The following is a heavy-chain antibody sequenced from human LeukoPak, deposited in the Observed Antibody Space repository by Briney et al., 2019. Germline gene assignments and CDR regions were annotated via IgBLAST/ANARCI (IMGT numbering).Heavy chain of an antibody. Sequence: PSETLSLTCTVSGGSISSYYWSWIRQPPGKGLEWIGYIYYSGSTNYNPSLKSRVTISVDTSKNQFSLKLSSVTAADTAVYYCARDLAPGRYSYGYMDVWGKGTTVTVSS. D-gene: IGHD5-18*01. CDR3: ARDLAPGRYSYGYMDV. J-gene: IGHJ6*03. CDR1: GGSISSYY. V-gene: IGHV4-59*01. CDR2: IYYSGST.